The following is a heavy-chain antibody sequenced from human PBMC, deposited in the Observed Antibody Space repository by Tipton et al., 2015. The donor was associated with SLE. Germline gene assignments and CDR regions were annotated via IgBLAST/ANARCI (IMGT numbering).Heavy chain of an antibody. CDR2: IYYSGST. Sequence: TLSLTCTVSGGSISSSSYYWGWIRQPPGKGLEWIGSIYYSGSTYYNPSLKSRVTISVDTSKNQFSLKLSSVTAADTAVYYCAYSSSHAWFDPWGQGTLVTVSS. CDR1: GGSISSSSYY. D-gene: IGHD6-13*01. V-gene: IGHV4-39*07. CDR3: AYSSSHAWFDP. J-gene: IGHJ5*02.